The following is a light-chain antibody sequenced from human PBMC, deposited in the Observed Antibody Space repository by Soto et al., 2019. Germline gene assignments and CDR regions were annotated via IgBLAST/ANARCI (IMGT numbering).Light chain of an antibody. Sequence: DIQMTQSPSTLSASVGDRVTITCRASQSVSSWLAWYQQKPGKAPKLLIYKASSLESGVPSRFSGSGSGTEFTLNISSLQPDDFATYYCHQYNSYSPYTFGQVTKLEIK. CDR3: HQYNSYSPYT. J-gene: IGKJ2*01. CDR1: QSVSSW. V-gene: IGKV1-5*03. CDR2: KAS.